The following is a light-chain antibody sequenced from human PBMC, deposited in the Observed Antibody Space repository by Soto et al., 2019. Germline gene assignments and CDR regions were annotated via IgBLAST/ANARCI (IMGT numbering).Light chain of an antibody. J-gene: IGKJ1*01. CDR2: GAS. Sequence: EIVMTQSPATLYVSPGDSATLSCRASQSVNTNVAWYRQDPGQAPRLVIYGASTKAAGTPGRFTGSGSGTDFTLTISSLQSEDFAIYYCQQYGSSGTFGQGTKVDIK. V-gene: IGKV3D-15*01. CDR3: QQYGSSGT. CDR1: QSVNTN.